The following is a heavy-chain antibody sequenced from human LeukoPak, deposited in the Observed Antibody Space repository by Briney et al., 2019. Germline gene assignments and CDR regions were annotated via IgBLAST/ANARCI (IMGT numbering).Heavy chain of an antibody. CDR1: GGSISTSNSY. J-gene: IGHJ4*02. V-gene: IGHV4-39*01. CDR2: LYYSGST. Sequence: PETLSLTCTVSGGSISTSNSYWGWIRQPPGKGLEWIGSLYYSGSTYYNPSLKSRVTISVDTSKNQFSLKLNSVTAADTAVYYCATRGDTAMVTYYFDYWGQGTLVTVSS. D-gene: IGHD5-18*01. CDR3: ATRGDTAMVTYYFDY.